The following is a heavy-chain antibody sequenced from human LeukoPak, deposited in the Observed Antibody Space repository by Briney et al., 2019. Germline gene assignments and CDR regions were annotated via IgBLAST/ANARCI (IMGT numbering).Heavy chain of an antibody. Sequence: PGGSLRLSCAASGFTFSTYWMHWVRQAPGKGLVWVSRIKSDGSTNYADSVKGRFTISRDNANNTLSLQMNSLRPEDTGVCYCARAPSEIGGYYPEYFRRWGQGTLVTVSS. CDR1: GFTFSTYW. CDR2: IKSDGST. J-gene: IGHJ1*01. V-gene: IGHV3-74*01. D-gene: IGHD3-22*01. CDR3: ARAPSEIGGYYPEYFRR.